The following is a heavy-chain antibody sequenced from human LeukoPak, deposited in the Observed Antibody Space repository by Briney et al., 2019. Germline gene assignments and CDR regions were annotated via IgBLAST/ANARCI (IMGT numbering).Heavy chain of an antibody. V-gene: IGHV1-3*01. CDR2: INVGNDNT. Sequence: ASVKVSCKASGYTFTSYLIHWVRQAPGQRLEWMGWINVGNDNTKYLQNFQGRVTITSDTSASTAYMELSSLRSEDTAVYYCAKGVEVRGSYYFDYWGQGTLVTVSS. D-gene: IGHD3-10*01. CDR1: GYTFTSYL. CDR3: AKGVEVRGSYYFDY. J-gene: IGHJ4*02.